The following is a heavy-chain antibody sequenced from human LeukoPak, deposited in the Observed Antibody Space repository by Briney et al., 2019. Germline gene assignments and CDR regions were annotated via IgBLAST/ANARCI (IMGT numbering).Heavy chain of an antibody. Sequence: ASVKVSCKASGYTFTNNYMHWVRQAPGQGLEWMGIINPSGSSRNYPQKFQGRVTMTRDTSTSTVYMELSSLRSEDTALYYCARDRFGYCSGGTCYYPMYYFDFWGQGTLVTVSS. D-gene: IGHD2-15*01. CDR3: ARDRFGYCSGGTCYYPMYYFDF. CDR1: GYTFTNNY. V-gene: IGHV1-46*01. J-gene: IGHJ4*02. CDR2: INPSGSSR.